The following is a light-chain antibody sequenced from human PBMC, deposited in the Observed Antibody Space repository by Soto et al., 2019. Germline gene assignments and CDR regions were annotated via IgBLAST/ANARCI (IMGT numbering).Light chain of an antibody. CDR2: DVS. CDR1: SSDAGGYNY. Sequence: QSALTQPASVSGSPGQSITISCTGTSSDAGGYNYVAWYQQRPGKAPKLMIYDVSTRPSGVSLRFSGSKSGNTASLTISGLQAEDEADYYCSSYTSISTLVFGTGTKLTVL. J-gene: IGLJ1*01. CDR3: SSYTSISTLV. V-gene: IGLV2-14*01.